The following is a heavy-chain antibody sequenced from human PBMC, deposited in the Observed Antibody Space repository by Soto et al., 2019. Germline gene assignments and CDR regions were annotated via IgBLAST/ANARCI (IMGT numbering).Heavy chain of an antibody. CDR2: IDPSDSQT. J-gene: IGHJ4*02. CDR3: ARQIYDSDTGPNFQYYFDS. CDR1: GYSFAGWW. Sequence: VASLQIPGKGSGYSFAGWWSTCVLQKPGKGLEWVGRIDPSDSQTYYSRSFRGHVTISATTTITTVFPQWSSLRASDTAMYYCARQIYDSDTGPNFQYYFDSSGQGTPVTVSS. V-gene: IGHV5-10-1*01. D-gene: IGHD3-22*01.